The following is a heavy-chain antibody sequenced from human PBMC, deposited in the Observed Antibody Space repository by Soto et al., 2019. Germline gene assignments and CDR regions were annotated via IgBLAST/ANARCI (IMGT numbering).Heavy chain of an antibody. J-gene: IGHJ4*02. V-gene: IGHV3-33*01. D-gene: IGHD4-4*01. CDR1: GFTFSSYG. Sequence: QVQLVESGGGVVQPGRSLRLSCAASGFTFSSYGMHWVRQAPGKGLEWVAVIWYDGSNKYYADSVKGRFTISRDNSKNTLYLQMNSLRAEDTAVYYCARDTGMTTVTTLDYWGQGTLVTVSS. CDR3: ARDTGMTTVTTLDY. CDR2: IWYDGSNK.